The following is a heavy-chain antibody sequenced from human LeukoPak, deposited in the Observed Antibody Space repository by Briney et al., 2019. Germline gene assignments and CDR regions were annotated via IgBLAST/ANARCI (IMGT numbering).Heavy chain of an antibody. CDR1: GFTFNSYA. V-gene: IGHV3-23*01. Sequence: GGSLRLSCGASGFTFNSYAVSWVRQAPGKGLEWVSAISGSGGGTYYADSVKGRFTIPRDNSKNTVYLQMNSLSTEDTAVYYCAKTTTGYSSGRYPGWPVDCWGQGTLVTVSS. CDR3: AKTTTGYSSGRYPGWPVDC. CDR2: ISGSGGGT. D-gene: IGHD6-19*01. J-gene: IGHJ4*02.